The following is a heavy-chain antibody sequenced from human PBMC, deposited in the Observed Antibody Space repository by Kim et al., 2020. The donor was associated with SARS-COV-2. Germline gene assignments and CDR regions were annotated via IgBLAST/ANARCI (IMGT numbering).Heavy chain of an antibody. CDR2: ISYDGSNK. D-gene: IGHD3-10*01. CDR1: GFTFSSYG. J-gene: IGHJ4*01. V-gene: IGHV3-30*03. Sequence: GGSLRLSCAASGFTFSSYGMHWVRQAPGKGLEWVAVISYDGSNKYYADSVKGRFTISRDNSNNTLYLQMNSLRAEDTAVYYCASNRNYYVSGSYILDYW. CDR3: ASNRNYYVSGSYILDY.